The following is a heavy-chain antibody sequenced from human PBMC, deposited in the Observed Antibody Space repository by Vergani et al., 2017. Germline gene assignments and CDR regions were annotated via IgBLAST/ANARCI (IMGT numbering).Heavy chain of an antibody. Sequence: EVQLLESGGGLVQPGGSLRLSCAASGFTFSSYAMSWVRQAPGKGLEWVSAISGSGGSTYYADSVKGRFTISRDKSKNTMYLEMNSLRAEDTAVYYCAKEVAHSAYDYGDCIDYWGQGTLVTVSS. D-gene: IGHD4-17*01. CDR2: ISGSGGST. CDR3: AKEVAHSAYDYGDCIDY. CDR1: GFTFSSYA. J-gene: IGHJ4*02. V-gene: IGHV3-23*01.